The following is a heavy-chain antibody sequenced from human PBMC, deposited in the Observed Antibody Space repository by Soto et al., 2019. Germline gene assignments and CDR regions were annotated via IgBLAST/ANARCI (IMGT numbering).Heavy chain of an antibody. J-gene: IGHJ5*01. D-gene: IGHD3-22*01. CDR3: STRAYDSSRYCRFDP. CDR2: INHSGRV. CDR1: GGSFSGHS. Sequence: PSETLSLTCAVYGGSFSGHSWPWIRQSPGKGLEWSEGINHSGRVNYSPSLKSRVTVSLDTSKNQFSLTLSAVTAADTAMYYCSTRAYDSSRYCRFDPWGQGTLVTVS. V-gene: IGHV4-34*01.